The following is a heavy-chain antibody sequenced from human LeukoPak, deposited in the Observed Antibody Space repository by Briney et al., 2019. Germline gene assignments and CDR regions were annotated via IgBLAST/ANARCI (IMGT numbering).Heavy chain of an antibody. V-gene: IGHV4-59*01. CDR3: ARGREGGLDY. Sequence: SETLSLTCTVSGGSISRYYWSWIRQPPGKGLEWIGYIYYSGSTNYNPSLKSRVTISVDTSKNQFSLKLSSVTAADTAVYYCARGREGGLDYWGQGTLVTVSS. CDR1: GGSISRYY. J-gene: IGHJ4*02. CDR2: IYYSGST. D-gene: IGHD3-16*01.